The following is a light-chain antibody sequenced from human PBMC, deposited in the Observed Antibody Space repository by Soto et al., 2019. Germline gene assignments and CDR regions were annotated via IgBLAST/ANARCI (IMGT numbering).Light chain of an antibody. Sequence: SYELTQPPSVSVSPGQTASITCSGDKLGDKYACWYQQKPGQSPVLVIYQDSKGPSGIPERFSGSNSGNTATLTISGTQAMDEADYYCQAWDSSTYVFGTGTKLTVL. CDR1: KLGDKY. V-gene: IGLV3-1*01. J-gene: IGLJ1*01. CDR3: QAWDSSTYV. CDR2: QDS.